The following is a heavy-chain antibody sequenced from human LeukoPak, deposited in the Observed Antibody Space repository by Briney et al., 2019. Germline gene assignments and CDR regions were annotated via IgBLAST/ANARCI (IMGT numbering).Heavy chain of an antibody. CDR2: IVSDGSGA. J-gene: IGHJ4*02. Sequence: GGSLRLSCAASGFTFSSHWMHWVRQAPGKGLVWISRIVSDGSGATYVDSVKGRFTTSRDNAKNTLYLQMNNLRAEDTAVYYCVRDSPHSGFNIGLDYWGQGTLVTVSS. CDR1: GFTFSSHW. CDR3: VRDSPHSGFNIGLDY. D-gene: IGHD2-15*01. V-gene: IGHV3-74*01.